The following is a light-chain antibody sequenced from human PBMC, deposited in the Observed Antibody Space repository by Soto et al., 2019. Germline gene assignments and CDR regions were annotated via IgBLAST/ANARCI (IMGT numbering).Light chain of an antibody. CDR2: EVS. V-gene: IGLV2-14*01. J-gene: IGLJ3*02. CDR3: SSYTTSDSWV. CDR1: SSDVGNYNF. Sequence: QSALTQPASVSGSPGQSITISCTGTSSDVGNYNFVSWFQQHPGKAPKVMIYEVSYRPSGVSNRFSGSKSGNTASLTISGLQAEDEADYYCSSYTTSDSWVFGGGTKLTV.